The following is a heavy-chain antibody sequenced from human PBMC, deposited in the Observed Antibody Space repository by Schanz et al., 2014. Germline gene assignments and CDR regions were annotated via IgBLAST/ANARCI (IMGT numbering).Heavy chain of an antibody. Sequence: EVRLVESGGGLVQPGGSLRLSCEASGFDFNSYSMNWVRQVPGKGLEWLSYIATSSSTRHYADSVKGRVTISRDNAKKTLSIQMISLRAEDTAIYFCTRSYYDFSWGSYSFRAFDIWGQGTTVTVSS. CDR1: GFDFNSYS. D-gene: IGHD3-16*02. CDR2: IATSSSTR. V-gene: IGHV3-48*04. CDR3: TRSYYDFSWGSYSFRAFDI. J-gene: IGHJ3*02.